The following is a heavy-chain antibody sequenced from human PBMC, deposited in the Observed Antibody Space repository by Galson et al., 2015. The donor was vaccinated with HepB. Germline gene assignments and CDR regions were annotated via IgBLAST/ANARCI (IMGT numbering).Heavy chain of an antibody. V-gene: IGHV3-23*01. Sequence: SLRLSCAASGFTFSSYAMSWVRQAPGKGLEWVSAISGSGGSTYYADSVKGRFTISRDNSKNTLYLQMNSLRAEDTAVYYCARPPRGAGYNSGGFDYWGQGTLVTVSS. CDR2: ISGSGGST. D-gene: IGHD5-24*01. CDR1: GFTFSSYA. CDR3: ARPPRGAGYNSGGFDY. J-gene: IGHJ4*02.